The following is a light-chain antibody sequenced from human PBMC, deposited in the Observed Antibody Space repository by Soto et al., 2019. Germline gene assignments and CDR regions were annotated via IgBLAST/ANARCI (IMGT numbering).Light chain of an antibody. J-gene: IGKJ5*01. V-gene: IGKV1-5*03. CDR2: KAS. CDR1: QSISSW. Sequence: DIQMTQSPSTLSASVGGRFTISCRASQSISSWLAWYQQKKGKAPKILIYKASSLESGVPSRFSGSGYGTEFNLTISSLQTDDFATYYCQQYNSYPITFGQGTRLEIK. CDR3: QQYNSYPIT.